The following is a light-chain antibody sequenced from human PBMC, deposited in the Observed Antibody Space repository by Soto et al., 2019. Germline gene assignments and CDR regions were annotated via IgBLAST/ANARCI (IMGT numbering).Light chain of an antibody. CDR2: GAS. J-gene: IGKJ1*01. Sequence: IVMTQSPATLSVSPGERATLSCRASQSVSSNLAWYQQKPGQAPRPLMYGASTRATGIPDRFSGSGSGTEFTLTISSLQSEDFAVYYCQQHNNWPPWTFGQGAKVEIK. CDR3: QQHNNWPPWT. V-gene: IGKV3-15*01. CDR1: QSVSSN.